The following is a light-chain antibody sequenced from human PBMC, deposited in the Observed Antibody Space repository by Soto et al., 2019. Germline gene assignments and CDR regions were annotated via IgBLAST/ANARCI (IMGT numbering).Light chain of an antibody. Sequence: DIPMTQSPSTLSASVGDRVTITCRASQSISSWLAWYQQKPGKAPKLLIYDASSLESGVPSRFSGSGFGTEFTLTISSLQPDDFATYYCQQFNTYSYTFGQGTRVEIK. V-gene: IGKV1-5*01. CDR3: QQFNTYSYT. CDR1: QSISSW. J-gene: IGKJ2*01. CDR2: DAS.